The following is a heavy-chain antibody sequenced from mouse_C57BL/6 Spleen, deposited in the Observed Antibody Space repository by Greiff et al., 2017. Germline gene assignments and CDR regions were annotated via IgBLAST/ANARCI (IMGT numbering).Heavy chain of an antibody. V-gene: IGHV1-62-2*01. CDR3: ARHEGSYYSNYYYAKDY. J-gene: IGHJ4*01. Sequence: QVQLQQSGAELVKPGASVKLSCKASGYTFTEYTIHWVKQRSGQGLEWIGWFYPGSGSIKYNEKFKDKATLTADKSSSTVYMELSRLTSEDSAVYFCARHEGSYYSNYYYAKDYWGQGTSVTVSS. CDR1: GYTFTEYT. CDR2: FYPGSGSI. D-gene: IGHD2-5*01.